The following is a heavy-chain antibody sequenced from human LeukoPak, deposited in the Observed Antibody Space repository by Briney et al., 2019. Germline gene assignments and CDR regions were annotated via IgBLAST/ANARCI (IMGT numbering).Heavy chain of an antibody. CDR3: ARDVGCSGGSCYPVYFDY. V-gene: IGHV1-18*01. Sequence: ASAKVSCKASGYTFTSYGISWVRQAPGQGLEWMGWISAYNGNTDYAQKLQGRVTMTTDTSTSTAYMELRSLRSDDTAVYYCARDVGCSGGSCYPVYFDYWGQGTLVTVSS. CDR2: ISAYNGNT. J-gene: IGHJ4*02. CDR1: GYTFTSYG. D-gene: IGHD2-15*01.